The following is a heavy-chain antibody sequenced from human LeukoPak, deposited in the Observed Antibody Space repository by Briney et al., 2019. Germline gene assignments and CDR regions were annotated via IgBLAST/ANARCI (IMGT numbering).Heavy chain of an antibody. CDR2: FDPEEKIR. CDR3: ASVKAWGSYAFDF. CDR1: GHSLTHLS. V-gene: IGHV1-24*01. Sequence: SVKLSCKLSGHSLTHLSTHWVRHAPGKGLEWMGGFDPEEKIRVNTQKFQGRVTMTEDTSTDTAYMELSSLRSDDTAVYYCASVKAWGSYAFDFWGQGTMVTVS. J-gene: IGHJ3*01. D-gene: IGHD3-16*01.